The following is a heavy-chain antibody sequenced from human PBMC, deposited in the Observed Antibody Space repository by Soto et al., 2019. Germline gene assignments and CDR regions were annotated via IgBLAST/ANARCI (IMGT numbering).Heavy chain of an antibody. CDR3: ARSDGRY. CDR1: GVAITRGGYY. J-gene: IGHJ4*02. Sequence: SETLSLTCTVSGVAITRGGYYWSWIRQHPGKGLEWIGYIYYSGSTNYNPSLKSRVTISVDTSKNQFSLKLSSVTAADTAVYYCARSDGRYWGQGTLVTVSS. CDR2: IYYSGST. V-gene: IGHV4-61*08.